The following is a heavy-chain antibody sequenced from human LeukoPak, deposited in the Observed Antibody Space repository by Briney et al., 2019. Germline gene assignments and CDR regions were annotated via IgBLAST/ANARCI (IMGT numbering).Heavy chain of an antibody. CDR2: MNPNSGNT. V-gene: IGHV1-8*01. J-gene: IGHJ4*02. CDR1: GYTFTSYD. D-gene: IGHD5-12*01. Sequence: ASVKASCKASGYTFTSYDINWVRQATGQGLEWMGWMNPNSGNTGYAQKFQGRVTVTRNTSISTAYMELSSLRSEDTAVYYCASGPGGGYEFDYWGQGTLVTVSS. CDR3: ASGPGGGYEFDY.